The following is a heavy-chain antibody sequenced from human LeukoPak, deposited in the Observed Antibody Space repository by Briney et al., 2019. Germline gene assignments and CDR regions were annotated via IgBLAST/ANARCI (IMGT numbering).Heavy chain of an antibody. CDR2: IYTSGST. D-gene: IGHD6-13*01. CDR3: ARDYPSSSWYYFDY. J-gene: IGHJ4*02. Sequence: SQTLSLTCTVSGGSISSGSYYWSWIRQPAGKGLEWIGRIYTSGSTNYNPSLKSRVTMSVDTSKNQFSLKLSSVTAADTAVYYCARDYPSSSWYYFDYWGQGTLVTVSS. CDR1: GGSISSGSYY. V-gene: IGHV4-61*02.